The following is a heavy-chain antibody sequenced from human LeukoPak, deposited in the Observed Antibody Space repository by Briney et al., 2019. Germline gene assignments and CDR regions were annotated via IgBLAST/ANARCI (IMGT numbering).Heavy chain of an antibody. CDR3: ARGVAGQGYYYYYMDV. D-gene: IGHD6-19*01. Sequence: ASVKVSCKASGYTFTSYAMHWVRQAPGQRLEWMGWINAGNGNTKYSQEFQGRVTITRDTSASTAYMELSSLRSEDVAVYYCARGVAGQGYYYYYMDVWGKGTTVTVSS. V-gene: IGHV1-3*03. J-gene: IGHJ6*03. CDR1: GYTFTSYA. CDR2: INAGNGNT.